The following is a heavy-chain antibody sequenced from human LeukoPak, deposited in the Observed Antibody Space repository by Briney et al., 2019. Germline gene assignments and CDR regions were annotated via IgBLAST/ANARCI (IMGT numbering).Heavy chain of an antibody. D-gene: IGHD3-10*01. CDR1: GFTFSNAW. Sequence: GGSLRLSCAASGFTFSNAWMSWVRQAPGKGLEWVGRIKSKTDGGTTDYAAPGKGRFTISRDDSKNTLYLQMNSLKTEDTAVYYCTTDWQITMVRGVINLDYWGQGTLVTVSS. J-gene: IGHJ4*02. CDR2: IKSKTDGGTT. V-gene: IGHV3-15*01. CDR3: TTDWQITMVRGVINLDY.